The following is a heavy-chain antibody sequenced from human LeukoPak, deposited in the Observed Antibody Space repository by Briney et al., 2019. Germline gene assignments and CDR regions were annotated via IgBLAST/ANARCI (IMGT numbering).Heavy chain of an antibody. D-gene: IGHD3-22*01. CDR2: IYYSGST. Sequence: SETLSLTCTVSGGSISSGGYYWSWIRQHPGKGLEWIGYIYYSGSTYYNPSLKSRVTISVDTSKNQFSLKLSSVTAADTAVYYCARDRGSGYPHYYGVDVWGQGTTVTVSS. J-gene: IGHJ6*02. V-gene: IGHV4-31*03. CDR1: GGSISSGGYY. CDR3: ARDRGSGYPHYYGVDV.